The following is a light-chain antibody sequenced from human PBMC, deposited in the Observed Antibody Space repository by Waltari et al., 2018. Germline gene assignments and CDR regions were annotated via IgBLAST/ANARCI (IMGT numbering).Light chain of an antibody. V-gene: IGLV2-14*03. CDR2: DVS. J-gene: IGLJ2*01. CDR3: ASYTNNIVV. Sequence: QSALTQPASVSGSPGPSITISCIATNVDGFYDYVSWYQHPSGKAPKLLIFDVSKRPSGVSDRFSASKSGNRASLTISGLQTEDEADYFCASYTNNIVVFGGGSKLTVL. CDR1: NVDGFYDY.